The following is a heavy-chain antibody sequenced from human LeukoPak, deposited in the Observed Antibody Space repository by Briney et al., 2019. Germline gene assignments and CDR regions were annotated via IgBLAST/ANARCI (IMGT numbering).Heavy chain of an antibody. CDR3: AREGPKYSSSSIQFDY. CDR1: GGSISSYY. CDR2: IYYSGST. Sequence: PSETLSLTCTVSGGSISSYYWSWIRQPPGKGLEWIGYIYYSGSTNYNPSLKSQVTISVDTSKNQFSLKLSSVTAADTAVYYCAREGPKYSSSSIQFDYWGQGTLVTVSS. J-gene: IGHJ4*02. V-gene: IGHV4-59*01. D-gene: IGHD6-6*01.